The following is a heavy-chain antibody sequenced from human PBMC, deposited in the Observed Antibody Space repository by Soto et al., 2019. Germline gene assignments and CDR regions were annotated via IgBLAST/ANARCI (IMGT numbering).Heavy chain of an antibody. CDR3: AHRNYYESRGYYYYFDY. V-gene: IGHV3-30-3*01. CDR1: GFTFGSYV. D-gene: IGHD3-22*01. Sequence: GGSLRLSCVASGFTFGSYVFHWVRQAPGKGLEWVALISTDGTEKHYPGSVRGRFTISRDNSKNTLYLQMNSLRAEDTAVYYCAHRNYYESRGYYYYFDYWGQGTLVTVSS. J-gene: IGHJ4*02. CDR2: ISTDGTEK.